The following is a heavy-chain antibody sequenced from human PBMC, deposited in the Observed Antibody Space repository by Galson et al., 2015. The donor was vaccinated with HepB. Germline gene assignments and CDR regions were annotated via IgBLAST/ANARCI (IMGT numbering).Heavy chain of an antibody. CDR1: GFTFSSYA. D-gene: IGHD3-3*02. CDR3: AKDEKQLAIPYYYYYMDV. Sequence: SLRLSCAASGFTFSSYAMTWVRQAPGKGLEWVALISYDGNSKYYADSVRGRFTISRDNSKNTLYLQMNSLRGEDTALYYCAKDEKQLAIPYYYYYMDVWGKGTTVTVSS. CDR2: ISYDGNSK. J-gene: IGHJ6*03. V-gene: IGHV3-30*18.